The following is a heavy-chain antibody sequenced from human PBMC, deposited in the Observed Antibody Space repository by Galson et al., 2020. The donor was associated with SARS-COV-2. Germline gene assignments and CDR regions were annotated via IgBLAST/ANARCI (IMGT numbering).Heavy chain of an antibody. CDR1: GGSISSSSYY. J-gene: IGHJ4*02. D-gene: IGHD3-9*01. CDR3: AREITIRYFDWLFPSAFDY. V-gene: IGHV4-39*02. CDR2: IYYSGST. Sequence: SETLSLTCTVSGGSISSSSYYWGWIRQPPGKGLEWIGSIYYSGSTYYNPSLKSRVTISVDTSKNQFSLKLSSVTAADTAVYYCAREITIRYFDWLFPSAFDYWGQGTLVTVS.